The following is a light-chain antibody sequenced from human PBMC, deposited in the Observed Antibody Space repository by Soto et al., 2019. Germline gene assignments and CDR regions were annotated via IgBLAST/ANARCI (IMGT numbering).Light chain of an antibody. J-gene: IGKJ1*01. Sequence: EIVLTQSRGTLSLFPGERATLSCRASQSDSSSYLAWYQQKPGQAPRLLIYGASSRATGIPDRFSGSGSGTDFTLTISRLEPEDFAVYYCQQYGSSPGTFGQGTKVDIK. CDR1: QSDSSSY. CDR2: GAS. V-gene: IGKV3-20*01. CDR3: QQYGSSPGT.